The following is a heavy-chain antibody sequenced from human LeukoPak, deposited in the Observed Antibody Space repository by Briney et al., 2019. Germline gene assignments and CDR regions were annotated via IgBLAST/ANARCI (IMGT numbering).Heavy chain of an antibody. D-gene: IGHD2-2*01. V-gene: IGHV3-30*18. CDR2: ISYDGSNK. CDR1: GFTFSSYG. CDR3: AKDGSDCSSTSCYWLGDFDY. Sequence: GRSLRLSCAASGFTFSSYGMHWVRQAPGKGLEWVAVISYDGSNKYYADSVKGRFTISRDNSKNTLYLQMISLRAEDTAVYYCAKDGSDCSSTSCYWLGDFDYWGQGTLVTVSS. J-gene: IGHJ4*02.